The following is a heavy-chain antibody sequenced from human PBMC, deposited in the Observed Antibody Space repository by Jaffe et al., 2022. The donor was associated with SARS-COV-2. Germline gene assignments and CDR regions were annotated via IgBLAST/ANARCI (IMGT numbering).Heavy chain of an antibody. Sequence: EVQLVESGGGLVQPGRSLRLSCAASGFTFDDYAMHWVRQAPGKGLEWVSGISWNSGSIGYADSVKGRFTISRDNAKNSLYLQMNSLRAEDTALYYCAKDGSDYDILTGYLDYWGQGTLVTVSS. J-gene: IGHJ4*02. V-gene: IGHV3-9*01. CDR2: ISWNSGSI. D-gene: IGHD3-9*01. CDR3: AKDGSDYDILTGYLDY. CDR1: GFTFDDYA.